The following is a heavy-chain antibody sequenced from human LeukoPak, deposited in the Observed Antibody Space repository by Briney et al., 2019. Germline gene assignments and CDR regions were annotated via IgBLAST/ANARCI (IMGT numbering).Heavy chain of an antibody. D-gene: IGHD3-3*01. CDR2: ISWDGINT. CDR3: ARDKRRGVIIPFDY. V-gene: IGHV3-43D*03. J-gene: IGHJ4*02. CDR1: VFTFDDYA. Sequence: GGSLRLSCAASVFTFDDYAMHWVRQAPGKGLEWVSLISWDGINTYYADSVKGRFTISRDNAKNSLYLQMNSLRAEDTAVYYCARDKRRGVIIPFDYWGQGTLVTVSS.